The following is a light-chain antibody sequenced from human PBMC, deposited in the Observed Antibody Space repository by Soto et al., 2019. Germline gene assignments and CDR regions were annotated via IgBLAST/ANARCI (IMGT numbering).Light chain of an antibody. CDR1: SRDVGGYNY. J-gene: IGLJ1*01. Sequence: QSVLTQPPSASGSPGRSVTISCTGTSRDVGGYNYVSWYQQHPGKAPKLMIYEVSKRPSGVPDRFSGSKSGNTASLTVSGLQAEDEADYYCSSYAGSNNYVFGTGTKVTVL. CDR2: EVS. CDR3: SSYAGSNNYV. V-gene: IGLV2-8*01.